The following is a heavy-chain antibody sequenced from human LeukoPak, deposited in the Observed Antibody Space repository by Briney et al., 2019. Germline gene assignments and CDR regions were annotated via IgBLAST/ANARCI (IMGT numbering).Heavy chain of an antibody. D-gene: IGHD3-22*01. V-gene: IGHV4-38-2*02. Sequence: SETLSLTCTVSGGSISSGYYWGWIRQPPGKGLEWIGSIYHSGSTYYNPSLKSRVTISVDTSKNQFSLKLSSVTAADTAVYYCARRYYYDSSGLDYWGQGTLVTVSS. CDR1: GGSISSGYY. J-gene: IGHJ4*02. CDR2: IYHSGST. CDR3: ARRYYYDSSGLDY.